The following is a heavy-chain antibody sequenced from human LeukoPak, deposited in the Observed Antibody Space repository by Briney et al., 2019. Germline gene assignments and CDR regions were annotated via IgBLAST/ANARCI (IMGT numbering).Heavy chain of an antibody. CDR2: INPNSGGT. Sequence: ASVKVSCKASGYTFTGYYIHWVRQAPGQGLEWMGWINPNSGGTNYAQKFQGRVTMTRDTSISTAYMEPSRLRSDDTAMYYCARDKRIAVAGTYGYWGQGTLVTVSS. D-gene: IGHD6-19*01. V-gene: IGHV1-2*02. CDR3: ARDKRIAVAGTYGY. J-gene: IGHJ4*02. CDR1: GYTFTGYY.